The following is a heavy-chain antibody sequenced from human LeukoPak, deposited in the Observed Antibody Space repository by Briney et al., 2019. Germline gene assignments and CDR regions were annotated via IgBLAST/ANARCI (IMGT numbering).Heavy chain of an antibody. J-gene: IGHJ4*02. CDR1: GFTFSSYA. CDR3: ARDRRGTGTSDY. CDR2: IWYDGSNK. Sequence: GGSLRLSCAASGFTFSSYAMHWVRQAPGKGLEWVAVIWYDGSNKYYADSVKGRFTISRDNSKNTLYLQMNSLRAEDTAVYYCARDRRGTGTSDYWGQGTLVTVSS. D-gene: IGHD1-1*01. V-gene: IGHV3-33*08.